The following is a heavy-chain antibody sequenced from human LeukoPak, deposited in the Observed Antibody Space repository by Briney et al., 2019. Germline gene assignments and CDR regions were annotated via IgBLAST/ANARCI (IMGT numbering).Heavy chain of an antibody. CDR2: IRGSGSGDTT. D-gene: IGHD5-18*01. CDR1: GFTFSSDA. Sequence: GGSLRLSCVASGFTFSSDAMSWVRQAPGKGLEWVSAIRGSGSGDTTYYADSVKGRFTISRDNSKNTLYLQMNSLRAEDTAVYYCARRGHGYGSPFDYWGQGTLVTVSS. CDR3: ARRGHGYGSPFDY. J-gene: IGHJ4*02. V-gene: IGHV3-23*01.